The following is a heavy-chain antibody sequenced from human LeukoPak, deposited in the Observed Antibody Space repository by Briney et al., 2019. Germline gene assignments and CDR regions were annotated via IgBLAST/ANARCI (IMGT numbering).Heavy chain of an antibody. CDR3: ATDRGAVAGTDYYYGMDV. Sequence: ASVKVSCKASGYTFTGYYMHWVRQAPGKGLEWMGGFDPEDGETIYAQKFQGRVTMTEDTSTDTAYMELSSLRSEDTAVYYCATDRGAVAGTDYYYGMDVWGQGTTVTVSS. D-gene: IGHD6-19*01. J-gene: IGHJ6*02. CDR1: GYTFTGYY. V-gene: IGHV1-24*01. CDR2: FDPEDGET.